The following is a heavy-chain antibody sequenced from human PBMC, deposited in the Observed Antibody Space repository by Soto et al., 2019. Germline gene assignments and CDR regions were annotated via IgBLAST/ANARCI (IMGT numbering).Heavy chain of an antibody. J-gene: IGHJ4*02. CDR3: ARDYYNDDDSSGYYRSPAY. Sequence: PGGSLRLSCAASGFTLSSYAMHWVRQAPGKGLEWVALISYDGSDKDYADSVKGRFTISRDNSRNTLFLQMNSLRAEDTAVYYCARDYYNDDDSSGYYRSPAYWGKGTLVTVSS. CDR2: ISYDGSDK. V-gene: IGHV3-30-3*01. D-gene: IGHD3-22*01. CDR1: GFTLSSYA.